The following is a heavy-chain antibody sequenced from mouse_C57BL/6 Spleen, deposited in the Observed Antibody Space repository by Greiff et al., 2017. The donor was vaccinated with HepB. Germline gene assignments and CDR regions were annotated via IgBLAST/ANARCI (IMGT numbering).Heavy chain of an antibody. D-gene: IGHD1-1*01. J-gene: IGHJ1*03. CDR3: ARSLPYYDGSSYWYFDV. V-gene: IGHV1-52*01. Sequence: QVQLQQPGAELVRPGSSVKLSCKASGYTFTSYWMHWVKQRPIQGLEWIGNIDPSDSETHYNQKFKDKATLTVDKSSSTAYMQLSSLTSEDSAVYYGARSLPYYDGSSYWYFDVWGTGTTVTVSS. CDR2: IDPSDSET. CDR1: GYTFTSYW.